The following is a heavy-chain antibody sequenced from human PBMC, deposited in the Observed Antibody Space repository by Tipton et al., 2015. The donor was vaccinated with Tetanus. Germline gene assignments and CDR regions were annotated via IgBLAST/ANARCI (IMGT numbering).Heavy chain of an antibody. CDR2: IFYSGST. Sequence: TLSLTCTVSGASISSYYWSWIRQPPGKGLEWIGYIFYSGSTNYTPSLKSRVTMSVDTSKSQISLKMRSVSAADTAVFFCATLPVGGGYKPHHYFNNWGQGTLVTVS. CDR1: GASISSYY. CDR3: ATLPVGGGYKPHHYFNN. V-gene: IGHV4-59*07. D-gene: IGHD3-22*01. J-gene: IGHJ4*01.